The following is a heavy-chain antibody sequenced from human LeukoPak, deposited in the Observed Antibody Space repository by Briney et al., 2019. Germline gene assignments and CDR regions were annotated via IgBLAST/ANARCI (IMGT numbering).Heavy chain of an antibody. V-gene: IGHV3-23*01. CDR2: ISGSGGST. J-gene: IGHJ4*02. CDR1: GFTFSNYA. D-gene: IGHD6-19*01. CDR3: AKERGYTSGLGTLDY. Sequence: PGGSLRLSCAASGFTFSNYAMSWFRQVPGKGLEWVSTISGSGGSTYYADPLKGRFSISRDNSKNTLFLQMKSLRAEDTAVYYCAKERGYTSGLGTLDYWGQGTLVTVST.